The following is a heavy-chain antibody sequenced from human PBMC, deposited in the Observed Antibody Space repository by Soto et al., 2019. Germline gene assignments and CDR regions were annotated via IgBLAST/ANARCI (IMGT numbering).Heavy chain of an antibody. CDR3: ARDLFEYYDILTGHDPYYYYGMDV. J-gene: IGHJ6*02. CDR2: ISSSSSYT. CDR1: GFTFSDYY. D-gene: IGHD3-9*01. V-gene: IGHV3-11*06. Sequence: GGSLRLSCAASGFTFSDYYMSWIRQAPGKGLEWVSYISSSSSYTNYADSVKGRFTISRDNAKNSLYLQMDSLRAEDTAVYYCARDLFEYYDILTGHDPYYYYGMDVWGQGTTVTVSS.